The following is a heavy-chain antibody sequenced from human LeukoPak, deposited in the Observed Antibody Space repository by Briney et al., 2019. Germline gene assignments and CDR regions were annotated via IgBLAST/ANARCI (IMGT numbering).Heavy chain of an antibody. CDR2: INTNTGNP. CDR3: ARVTTYYDFWSGYYKGASYYHGMDV. CDR1: GYTFTSYA. J-gene: IGHJ6*02. V-gene: IGHV7-4-1*02. D-gene: IGHD3-3*01. Sequence: ASVKVSCKASGYTFTSYAMNWVRQAPGQGLEWMGWINTNTGNPTYAQGFTARFVFSLDTSVSTAYLQISSLKAEDTAVYYCARVTTYYDFWSGYYKGASYYHGMDVWGQGTTVTVSS.